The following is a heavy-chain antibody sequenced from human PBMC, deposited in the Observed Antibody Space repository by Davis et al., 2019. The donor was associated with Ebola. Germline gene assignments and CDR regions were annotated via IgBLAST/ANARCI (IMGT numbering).Heavy chain of an antibody. Sequence: PGGSLRLSCKTSGFSFTSHWIAWMRQMPGKGLEWMGLIYPGDSDTRYSPSFQGQVTISADKSISTAYLQWSSLKASDTAMYYCARMVLVVYAPDDAFDIWGQGTMVTVSS. CDR1: GFSFTSHW. V-gene: IGHV5-51*01. D-gene: IGHD2-8*02. CDR2: IYPGDSDT. J-gene: IGHJ3*02. CDR3: ARMVLVVYAPDDAFDI.